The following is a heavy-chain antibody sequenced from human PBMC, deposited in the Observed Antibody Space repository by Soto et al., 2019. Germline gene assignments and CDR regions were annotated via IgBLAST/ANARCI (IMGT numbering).Heavy chain of an antibody. CDR2: IYYGGST. CDR1: GGSISGYY. V-gene: IGHV4-59*08. J-gene: IGHJ5*02. Sequence: SSETLSLTCSVSGGSISGYYWSWIRQPPGKGLEWIGYIYYGGSTDYNPSLNSRVTISGDSSKNHFSLKLRSVTAADTAVYYCARHKAYNWFDLWGQGTLVTVS. CDR3: ARHKAYNWFDL.